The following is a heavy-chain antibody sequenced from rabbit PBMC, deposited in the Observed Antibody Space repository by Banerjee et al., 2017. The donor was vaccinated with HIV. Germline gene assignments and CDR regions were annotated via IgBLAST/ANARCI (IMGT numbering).Heavy chain of an antibody. D-gene: IGHD4-1*01. V-gene: IGHV1S45*01. J-gene: IGHJ4*01. CDR1: GLDFSSSYW. CDR3: ARDLAGVIGWNFNL. CDR2: IDTGRSGRT. Sequence: QEQLEESGGDLVKPEGSLTLTCTASGLDFSSSYWICWVRQAPGRGLEWIGCIDTGRSGRTYYASWAKGRFTITRSTSLNTVTLQLNSLTAADTATYLCARDLAGVIGWNFNLWGQGTLVTVS.